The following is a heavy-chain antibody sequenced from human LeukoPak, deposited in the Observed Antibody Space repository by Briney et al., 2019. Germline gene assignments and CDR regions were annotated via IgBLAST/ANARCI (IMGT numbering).Heavy chain of an antibody. CDR1: GFTFSSYW. J-gene: IGHJ6*02. Sequence: GGSLRLSCAASGFTFSSYWMSWVRQAPGKGLEWVANVSRDGSETYYLDSVKGRFTISKDNAKNSLYLQMNSLRAEDTALYHCARNNGMDVWGQGTTVIVSS. CDR3: ARNNGMDV. CDR2: VSRDGSET. V-gene: IGHV3-7*03.